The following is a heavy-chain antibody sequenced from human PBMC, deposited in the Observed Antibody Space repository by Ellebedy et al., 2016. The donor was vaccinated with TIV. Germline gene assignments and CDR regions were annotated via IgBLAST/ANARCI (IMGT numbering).Heavy chain of an antibody. CDR1: GYTFTGYY. CDR3: ARRHYYGSGSYSDFDY. CDR2: INPNSGGT. Sequence: AASVKVSCKASGYTFTGYYMHWVRQAPGQGLEWMGWINPNSGGTNYAQKFQGWVTMTTDTSTSTAYMELRSLRSDDTAVYYCARRHYYGSGSYSDFDYWGQGTLVTVSS. D-gene: IGHD3-10*01. V-gene: IGHV1-2*04. J-gene: IGHJ4*02.